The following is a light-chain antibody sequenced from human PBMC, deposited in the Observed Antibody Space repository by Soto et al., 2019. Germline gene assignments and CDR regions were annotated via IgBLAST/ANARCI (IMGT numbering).Light chain of an antibody. CDR1: QSVRNN. Sequence: EIVMTQSPAALSVSPGERATLSCRASQSVRNNLAWYQQKPGQAPRLLIYGASTRATGIPARFSGSGSGTEFTLTITGLQSEDFAVYYCQQYKNWPPLTFGGGTKVEIK. CDR3: QQYKNWPPLT. J-gene: IGKJ4*01. V-gene: IGKV3-15*01. CDR2: GAS.